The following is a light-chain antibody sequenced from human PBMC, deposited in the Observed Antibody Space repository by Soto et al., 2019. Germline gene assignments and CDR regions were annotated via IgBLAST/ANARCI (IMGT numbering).Light chain of an antibody. V-gene: IGKV3-15*01. CDR3: HQYSNWPPWT. Sequence: EIVMTQSPATLAVSPGETATLSCRASESLSGNLAWYQQKPGQAPRLLIFRASTRATGVPARFSGRGSGTEFTLTISGLQSEDFAVYYCHQYSNWPPWTFGPGTEVEIK. J-gene: IGKJ1*01. CDR1: ESLSGN. CDR2: RAS.